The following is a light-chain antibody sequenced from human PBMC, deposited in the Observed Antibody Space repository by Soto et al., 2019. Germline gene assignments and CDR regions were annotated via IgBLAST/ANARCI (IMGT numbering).Light chain of an antibody. V-gene: IGLV2-14*01. CDR1: SSDVGGYNY. Sequence: QSALTQPASVSGSPGQAITISCTGTSSDVGGYNYVSWYQQHPGKAPKLMIYDVSNRPSGVSNRFSGSKSGNTASLTNSGLQAEDEADYYYSSYTSGSTVVFGGGTKLTVL. CDR2: DVS. J-gene: IGLJ3*02. CDR3: SSYTSGSTVV.